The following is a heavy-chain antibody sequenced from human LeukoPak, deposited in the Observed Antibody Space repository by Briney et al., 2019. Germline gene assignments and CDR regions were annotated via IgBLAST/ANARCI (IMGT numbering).Heavy chain of an antibody. CDR3: AREPIRDFGVVILTKSGGWYYYGMDV. V-gene: IGHV1-2*02. D-gene: IGHD3-3*01. Sequence: ASVKVSCKASGYTFTGYYMHWVRQAPGQGLEWMGWINPNSGGTNYAQKFQGRVTMTRDTSISTAYMELSRLRSDDTAVYYCAREPIRDFGVVILTKSGGWYYYGMDVWGQGTTVTVSS. CDR2: INPNSGGT. CDR1: GYTFTGYY. J-gene: IGHJ6*02.